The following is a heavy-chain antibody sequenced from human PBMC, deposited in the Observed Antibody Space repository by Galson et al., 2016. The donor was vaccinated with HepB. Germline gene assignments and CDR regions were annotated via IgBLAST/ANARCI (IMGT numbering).Heavy chain of an antibody. D-gene: IGHD2-2*02. Sequence: TLSFTCTVSSGSFSSGAYYWSWVRQSPGKGLEWIGYIENAGSTNYNPSLESRVTISIDRSKNQFFLELTSVTAADTAVYYCARDEGFYNGMDVWGQGTTVTVSS. CDR1: SGSFSSGAYY. V-gene: IGHV4-61*08. CDR3: ARDEGFYNGMDV. J-gene: IGHJ6*02. CDR2: IENAGST.